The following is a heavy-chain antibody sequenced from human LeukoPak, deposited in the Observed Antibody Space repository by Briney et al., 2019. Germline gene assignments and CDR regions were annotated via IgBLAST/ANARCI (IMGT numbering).Heavy chain of an antibody. Sequence: GEPLSISFKGSGFSFTSLWLTWGRPMPGKGVGWMGTIDPSDSYTNYSPSFQGHVTISADKSISTAYVQWSSLNASDTAMYYCASGDGYNSPYWGEGTLVTVSS. CDR3: ASGDGYNSPY. CDR1: GFSFTSLW. CDR2: IDPSDSYT. V-gene: IGHV5-10-1*01. J-gene: IGHJ4*02. D-gene: IGHD5-24*01.